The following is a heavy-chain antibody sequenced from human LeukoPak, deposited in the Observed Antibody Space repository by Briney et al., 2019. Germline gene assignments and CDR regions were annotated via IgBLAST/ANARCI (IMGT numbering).Heavy chain of an antibody. Sequence: SSETLSLTCSVSGGSISSYYWSWIRQPAGKGLEWIGRIYTSGSTNYNPSLKSRVTISVDTSKNQFSLKLSSVTAADTAVYYCARYEPIVVVNGYFDYWGQGTLVTVSS. D-gene: IGHD2-15*01. J-gene: IGHJ4*02. CDR1: GGSISSYY. V-gene: IGHV4-4*07. CDR2: IYTSGST. CDR3: ARYEPIVVVNGYFDY.